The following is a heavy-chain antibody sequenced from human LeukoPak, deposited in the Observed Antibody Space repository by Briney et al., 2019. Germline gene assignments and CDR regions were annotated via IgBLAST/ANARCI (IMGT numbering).Heavy chain of an antibody. CDR2: IYPGDSDT. CDR1: GYSFTSYW. Sequence: GESLKISCKGSGYSFTSYWIAWVRQMPGKGLEWMGIIYPGDSDTRYSPSFQGQVIISADKSLSTAYLQWSSLKASDTAVYYCARGTTVGHFAYWGQGTLVTVYS. V-gene: IGHV5-51*01. CDR3: ARGTTVGHFAY. J-gene: IGHJ4*02. D-gene: IGHD1-1*01.